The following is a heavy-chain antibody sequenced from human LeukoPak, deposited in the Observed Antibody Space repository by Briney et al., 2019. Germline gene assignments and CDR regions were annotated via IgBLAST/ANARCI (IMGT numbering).Heavy chain of an antibody. V-gene: IGHV4-34*01. D-gene: IGHD3-9*01. CDR1: GGSLSGYY. CDR3: ARGRSSAHWDILTGWGLYYFDY. J-gene: IGHJ4*02. CDR2: INHSGST. Sequence: SETLSLTCAVYGGSLSGYYWSWIRQPPGKGLEWIGEINHSGSTNYNPSLKSRVTISVDTSKNQFSLKLSSVTAADTAVYYCARGRSSAHWDILTGWGLYYFDYWGQGALVTVSS.